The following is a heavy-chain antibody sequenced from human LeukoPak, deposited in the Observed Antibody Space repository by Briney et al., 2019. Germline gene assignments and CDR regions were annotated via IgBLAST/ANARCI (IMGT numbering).Heavy chain of an antibody. J-gene: IGHJ4*02. V-gene: IGHV3-48*01. CDR1: GFSFSSYS. Sequence: PGGSLRLSCAASGFSFSSYSMNWVRQAPGKGLEWVSYTSSSSSSTIYYADSVKGRFTISRDNAKNSLYLQMNSLRAEDTAVYYCVRDRPYDYWGQGTLVTVSS. CDR3: VRDRPYDY. CDR2: TSSSSSSTI.